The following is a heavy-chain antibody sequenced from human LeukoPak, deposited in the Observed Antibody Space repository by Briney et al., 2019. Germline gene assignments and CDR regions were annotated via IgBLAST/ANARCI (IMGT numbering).Heavy chain of an antibody. CDR3: ARSIVVVIPEFDH. CDR1: GFTFSSYA. J-gene: IGHJ4*02. D-gene: IGHD2-21*01. V-gene: IGHV3-30*04. CDR2: ISYDGSNK. Sequence: GGSLRLSCAASGFTFSSYAMHWVRQAPGKGLEWVAVISYDGSNKYYADSVKGRFTISRDNSKNTLYLQMNSLRAEDTAVYYCARSIVVVIPEFDHWGQGTLVTVSS.